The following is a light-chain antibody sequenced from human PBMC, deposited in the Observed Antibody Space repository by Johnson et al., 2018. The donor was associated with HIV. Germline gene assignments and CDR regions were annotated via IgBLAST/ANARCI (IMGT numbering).Light chain of an antibody. Sequence: QSVLTQPPSVSAAAGQRVTISCSGSSSNIGNQYVSWYQQLPGTAPKLLMYDNNKRPSGIPDRFSGSKSGTSATLGITGLPTGDEADYYCPTWDTSLSVHQYFFGTGTKVTVL. CDR1: SSNIGNQY. J-gene: IGLJ1*01. V-gene: IGLV1-51*01. CDR2: DNN. CDR3: PTWDTSLSVHQYF.